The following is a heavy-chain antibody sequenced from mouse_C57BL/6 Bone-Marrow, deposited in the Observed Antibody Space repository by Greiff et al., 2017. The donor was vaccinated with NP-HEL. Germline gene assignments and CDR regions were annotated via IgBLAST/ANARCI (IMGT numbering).Heavy chain of an antibody. V-gene: IGHV1-50*01. D-gene: IGHD2-4*01. CDR2: IDPSDSYT. Sequence: QVQLKQPGAELVKPGASVKLSCKASGYTFTSYWMQWVKQRPGQGLEWIGEIDPSDSYTNYNQKFKGKATLTVDTSSSTAYMQLSSLTSEDSAVYYCARSYYDYDEGDYWGQGTTLTVSS. J-gene: IGHJ2*01. CDR1: GYTFTSYW. CDR3: ARSYYDYDEGDY.